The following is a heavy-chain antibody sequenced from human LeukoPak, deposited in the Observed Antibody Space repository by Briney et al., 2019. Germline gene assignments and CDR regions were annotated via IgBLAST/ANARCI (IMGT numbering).Heavy chain of an antibody. Sequence: GGSLRLSCAASGFTFSSYAMSWVRQAPGKGLEWVSAISGSGGSTYYADSVKGRFTISRDNSKNTLYLQMNSLRAEDTAVYYCAKGLQHCSSTSCYPYYYYYGMDVWGQGTTVTVSS. CDR1: GFTFSSYA. CDR3: AKGLQHCSSTSCYPYYYYYGMDV. V-gene: IGHV3-23*01. CDR2: ISGSGGST. J-gene: IGHJ6*02. D-gene: IGHD2-2*01.